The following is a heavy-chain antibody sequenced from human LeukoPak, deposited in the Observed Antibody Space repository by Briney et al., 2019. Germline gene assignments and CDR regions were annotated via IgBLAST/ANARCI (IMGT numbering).Heavy chain of an antibody. CDR1: GGSISSGSYY. Sequence: SQTLSLTCTVSGGSISSGSYYWSWIRQPAGKGLEWIGRIYTGGSTNYNPSLKSRVTISVDTSKNQFSLKLSSVTAADTAVYYCARDRGNGGNSFYFDYWGQGTLVTVSS. CDR3: ARDRGNGGNSFYFDY. CDR2: IYTGGST. V-gene: IGHV4-61*02. J-gene: IGHJ4*02. D-gene: IGHD4-23*01.